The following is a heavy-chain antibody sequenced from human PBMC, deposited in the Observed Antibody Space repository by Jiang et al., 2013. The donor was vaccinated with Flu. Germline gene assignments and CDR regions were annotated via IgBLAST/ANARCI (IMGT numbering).Heavy chain of an antibody. V-gene: IGHV1-18*01. Sequence: YGISWVRQAPGQGLEWMGWISAYNGNTNYAQKLQGRVTMTTDTSTSTAYMELRSLRSDDTAVYYCARADDSSLFDYWGQGTLVTVSS. CDR3: ARADDSSLFDY. J-gene: IGHJ4*02. CDR2: ISAYNGNT. CDR1: YG. D-gene: IGHD3-22*01.